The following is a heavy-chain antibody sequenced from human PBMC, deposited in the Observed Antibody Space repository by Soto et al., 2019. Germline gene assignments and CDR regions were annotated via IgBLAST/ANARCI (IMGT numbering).Heavy chain of an antibody. D-gene: IGHD3-3*01. CDR2: ISVNNGNT. J-gene: IGHJ5*02. V-gene: IGHV1-18*04. CDR1: GYSFSSYG. Sequence: QVQLVQSGAEVKKPGASVKVSCKASGYSFSSYGISWVRQAPGQGLDWMGWISVNNGNTDYARKFQGRVTMTTDTSTSTAYMELRSLRSDDTAVYYCATSYDSGFDPWGQGTLVTVSS. CDR3: ATSYDSGFDP.